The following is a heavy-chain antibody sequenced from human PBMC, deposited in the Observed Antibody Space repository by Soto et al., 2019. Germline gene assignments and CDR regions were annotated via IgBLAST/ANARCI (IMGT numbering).Heavy chain of an antibody. J-gene: IGHJ6*02. CDR2: ISSSGSTI. D-gene: IGHD3-3*01. CDR3: ARVARGDFWSGYSRDYYGMDV. CDR1: GFTFSSYE. Sequence: GGSLRLSCAASGFTFSSYEMNWVRQAPGKGLERVSYISSSGSTIYYADSVKGRFTISRDNAKNSLYLQMNSLRAEDTAVYYCARVARGDFWSGYSRDYYGMDVWGQGTTVTVSS. V-gene: IGHV3-48*03.